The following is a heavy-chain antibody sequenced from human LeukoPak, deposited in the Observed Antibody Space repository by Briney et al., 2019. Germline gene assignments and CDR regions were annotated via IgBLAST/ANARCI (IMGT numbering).Heavy chain of an antibody. CDR1: GFTFSSYS. Sequence: PGGSLRLSCAASGFTFSSYSMNWVRQAPGKGLEWVSYISSSSSTIYYADSVKGRFTISRDNAKNSLYLQMNSLRAEDTAVYYCAKEDSGWAVYYYYYYMDVWGKGTTVTVSS. J-gene: IGHJ6*03. CDR3: AKEDSGWAVYYYYYYMDV. V-gene: IGHV3-48*01. D-gene: IGHD6-19*01. CDR2: ISSSSSTI.